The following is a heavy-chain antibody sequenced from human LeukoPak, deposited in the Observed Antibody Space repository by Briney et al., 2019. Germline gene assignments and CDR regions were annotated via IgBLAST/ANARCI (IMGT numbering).Heavy chain of an antibody. CDR1: GGSISSYY. Sequence: PSETLSLTCSVSGGSISSYYWSWIRQAPGKGLEYIGSIYFSGSTNYNPSLKSRVTISVDTSKNQFSLKLSSVAAADTAVYYCARRGYYYDSSGDYYFDYWGQGTLVTVSS. CDR3: ARRGYYYDSSGDYYFDY. V-gene: IGHV4-59*08. D-gene: IGHD3-22*01. CDR2: IYFSGST. J-gene: IGHJ4*02.